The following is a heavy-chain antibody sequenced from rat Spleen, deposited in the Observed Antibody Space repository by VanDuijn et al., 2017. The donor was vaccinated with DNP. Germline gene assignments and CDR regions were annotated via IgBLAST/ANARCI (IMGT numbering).Heavy chain of an antibody. D-gene: IGHD1-8*01. CDR3: TTDNYSAPFDY. CDR1: GFIFSNYG. Sequence: EVQLVESGGGLAQPGRSLKLSCAASGFIFSNYGMAWVRQVPKKGLEWVATITASSGTTYYRDSVKGRFTISTDNAKNTLYLQMDSLRSEDTATYYCTTDNYSAPFDYWGQGVMVTVSS. J-gene: IGHJ2*01. CDR2: ITASSGTT. V-gene: IGHV5S23*01.